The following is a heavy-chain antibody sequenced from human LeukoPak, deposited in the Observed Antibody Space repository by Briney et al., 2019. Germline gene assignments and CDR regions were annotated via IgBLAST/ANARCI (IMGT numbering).Heavy chain of an antibody. CDR1: GFTLTNYA. CDR2: ISVSGGST. V-gene: IGHV3-23*01. D-gene: IGHD3-22*01. CDR3: AKGYDGSVILDY. J-gene: IGHJ4*02. Sequence: GGSLRLSCAAFGFTLTNYAMMWVRQAPGKGLEWVSSISVSGGSTFYAGSVKGRFTISRDTSKNTLYLQMISLRAEDTAVYYCAKGYDGSVILDYWGQGTLVTVSS.